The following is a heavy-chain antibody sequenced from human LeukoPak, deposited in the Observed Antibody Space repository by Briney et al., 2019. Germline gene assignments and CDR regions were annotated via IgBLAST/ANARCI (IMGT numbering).Heavy chain of an antibody. V-gene: IGHV3-74*01. CDR2: INTDGSST. J-gene: IGHJ5*02. D-gene: IGHD2-2*01. CDR3: ARDYQLLLSWFDP. CDR1: GFTFSSYW. Sequence: GGSLRLSCAASGFTFSSYWMHWVRQAPGKGLVWVSRINTDGSSTSYADSVKGRFTISRDNAKNTPYLQMNSLRAEDTAVYYCARDYQLLLSWFDPWGQGTLVTVSS.